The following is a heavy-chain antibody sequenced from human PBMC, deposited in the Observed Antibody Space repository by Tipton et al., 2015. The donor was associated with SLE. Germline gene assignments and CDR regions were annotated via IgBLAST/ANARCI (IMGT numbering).Heavy chain of an antibody. Sequence: LRLSCSVSDYSISSGYYWAWIRQPPGKGLEWIGAIFYSGSAYYNPSLKSRVSLSVDSSKNQFSLKLNFVTAADTAVYYCAREVGIRFDFWGQGSLVTVSS. CDR2: IFYSGSA. CDR1: DYSISSGYY. V-gene: IGHV4-38-2*02. D-gene: IGHD1-26*01. J-gene: IGHJ4*02. CDR3: AREVGIRFDF.